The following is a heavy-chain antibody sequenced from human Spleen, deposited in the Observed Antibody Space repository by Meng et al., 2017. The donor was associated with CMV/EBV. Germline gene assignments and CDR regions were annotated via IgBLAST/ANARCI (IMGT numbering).Heavy chain of an antibody. D-gene: IGHD3-3*01. CDR1: GYSISSGYY. CDR2: IYYSGST. V-gene: IGHV4-61*01. J-gene: IGHJ6*02. Sequence: GSLRLSCTVSGYSISSGYYWAWIRQPPGKGLEWIGHIYYSGSTKYNPSLKSRVTISVDTSKNQFSLKLSSVTAADTAVYYCARGLYDLWSGSIFVYYAMDVWGQGTTVTVSS. CDR3: ARGLYDLWSGSIFVYYAMDV.